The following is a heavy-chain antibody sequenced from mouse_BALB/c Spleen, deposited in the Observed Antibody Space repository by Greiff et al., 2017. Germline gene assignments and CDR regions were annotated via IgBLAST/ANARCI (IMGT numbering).Heavy chain of an antibody. CDR3: NVPSEGFDY. CDR2: IDPENGDT. V-gene: IGHV14-4*02. Sequence: EVMLVESGAELVRSGASVKLSCTASGFNIKDYYMHWVKQRPEQGLEWIGWIDPENGDTEYAPKFQGKATMTADTSSNTAYLQLSSLTSEDTAVYYCNVPSEGFDYWGQGTTLTVSS. CDR1: GFNIKDYY. J-gene: IGHJ2*01.